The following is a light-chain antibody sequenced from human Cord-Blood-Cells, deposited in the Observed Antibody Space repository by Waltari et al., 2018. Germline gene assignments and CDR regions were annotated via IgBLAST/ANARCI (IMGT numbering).Light chain of an antibody. Sequence: EIVMTQSPATLSVSPGERATLSCRASQSVSSNLAWYQQKPGQAPRLLIYGASTRATGIPARCSGSGSGTEFTLNISSLQSEDFAVYYCQQYNNWPPLTFGGGTKVEIK. J-gene: IGKJ4*01. CDR2: GAS. CDR1: QSVSSN. CDR3: QQYNNWPPLT. V-gene: IGKV3-15*01.